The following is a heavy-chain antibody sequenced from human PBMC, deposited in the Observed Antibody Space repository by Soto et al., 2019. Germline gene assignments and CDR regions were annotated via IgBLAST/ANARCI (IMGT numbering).Heavy chain of an antibody. CDR1: GYTFTSYA. J-gene: IGHJ5*02. CDR2: INAGNGNT. CDR3: ARGVGVAEEWFDP. D-gene: IGHD6-19*01. Sequence: ASVKVSCKASGYTFTSYAMHWVRQAPGQRLEWMGWINAGNGNTKYSQKFQGRVTITRDTSASTAYMELSSLRSEDTAVYYCARGVGVAEEWFDPWGQGTLVTVSS. V-gene: IGHV1-3*01.